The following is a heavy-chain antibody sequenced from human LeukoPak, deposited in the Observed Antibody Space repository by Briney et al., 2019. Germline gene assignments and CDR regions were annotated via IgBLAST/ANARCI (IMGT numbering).Heavy chain of an antibody. Sequence: SVKVSCKASGYTFTSYAISWVRQAPGQGLEWMGGIIPIFGTANYAQKFQGRVTITTDESTSTAYMELSSLRSEDTAVYYCARDGRLGASDYWGQGTLVTVSS. J-gene: IGHJ4*02. D-gene: IGHD1-26*01. CDR1: GYTFTSYA. CDR2: IIPIFGTA. CDR3: ARDGRLGASDY. V-gene: IGHV1-69*05.